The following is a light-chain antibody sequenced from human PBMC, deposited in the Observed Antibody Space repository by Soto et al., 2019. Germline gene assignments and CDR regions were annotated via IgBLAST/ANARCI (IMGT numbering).Light chain of an antibody. CDR2: GAS. CDR3: QQYGSSPLWT. V-gene: IGKV3-20*01. Sequence: IVLTQSPGTLSLSPGERASLSCRASQSVTSTYLAWYQQKPGQAPRLLIYGASIRASGIPDRFSGSGSGTDFTLTISRLEPEDFAVYYCQQYGSSPLWTFGRGTKVEIK. J-gene: IGKJ1*01. CDR1: QSVTSTY.